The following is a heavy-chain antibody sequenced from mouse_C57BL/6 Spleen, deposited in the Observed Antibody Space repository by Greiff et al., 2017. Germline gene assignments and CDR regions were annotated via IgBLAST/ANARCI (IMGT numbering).Heavy chain of an antibody. J-gene: IGHJ2*01. Sequence: VQLQQSGPELVKPGASVKISCKASGYAFSSSWLNWVKQRPGKGFEWIGRIYPGDGDTNYNGKFKGKATLTADKSSSTAYMQLSSLTSEDSAVYFCARSGGRAYFDYWGQGTTLTVSS. V-gene: IGHV1-82*01. CDR3: ARSGGRAYFDY. CDR2: IYPGDGDT. D-gene: IGHD1-1*02. CDR1: GYAFSSSW.